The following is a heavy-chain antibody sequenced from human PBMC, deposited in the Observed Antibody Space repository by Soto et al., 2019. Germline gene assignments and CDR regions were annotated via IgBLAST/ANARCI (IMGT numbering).Heavy chain of an antibody. V-gene: IGHV3-30*18. D-gene: IGHD2-15*01. J-gene: IGHJ4*02. CDR3: AKEGAPRYCSGRSCHPAGAY. Sequence: QVQLVESGGGVVQPGRSLRLSCAGSGFTFSNYGLHWVRQTPGKGLEWVAFISHDGSNKYYADSVKGRFTISRDSSKSTLYLQMDSLRVEDTAVYYCAKEGAPRYCSGRSCHPAGAYWGQGTLVTVSS. CDR2: ISHDGSNK. CDR1: GFTFSNYG.